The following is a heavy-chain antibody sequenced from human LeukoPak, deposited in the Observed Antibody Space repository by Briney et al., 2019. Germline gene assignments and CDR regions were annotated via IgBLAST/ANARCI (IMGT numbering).Heavy chain of an antibody. Sequence: QPGGSLRVSCSASGFTFSNFVMHWVRQAPGKGLEYVAIINDNGYNTDYAGSVKGRFTVARDNSKNTLYLQMSRLRPEDTAVYYCVKDLGGSFSFDQWGQGTLVTVSS. CDR1: GFTFSNFV. J-gene: IGHJ4*02. CDR3: VKDLGGSFSFDQ. CDR2: INDNGYNT. D-gene: IGHD1-26*01. V-gene: IGHV3-64D*09.